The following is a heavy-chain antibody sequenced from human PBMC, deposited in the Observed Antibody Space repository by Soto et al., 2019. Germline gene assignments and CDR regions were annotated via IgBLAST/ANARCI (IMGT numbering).Heavy chain of an antibody. J-gene: IGHJ4*02. Sequence: SVKVSCKASGFTFTSSAMQWVRQARGQRLEWIGWIVVGSGNTNYAQKFQERVTITRDMSTSTAYMELSSLRSEDTAVYYCAAALGYYYDSSGYFNFDYWGQGTLVTVSS. CDR1: GFTFTSSA. D-gene: IGHD3-22*01. CDR2: IVVGSGNT. CDR3: AAALGYYYDSSGYFNFDY. V-gene: IGHV1-58*02.